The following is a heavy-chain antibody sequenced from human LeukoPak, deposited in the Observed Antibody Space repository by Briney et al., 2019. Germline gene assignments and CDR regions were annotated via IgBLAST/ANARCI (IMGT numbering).Heavy chain of an antibody. J-gene: IGHJ6*02. Sequence: GGSLRLSCAASGFTFSSYAMSWVRQAPGKGLEWVSAISGGGGSTYFADSVKGRFTISRDNSKNTLYLQMNSLRAEDTAVYFCARGTDTKPFWSGYWVDVWGQGTTVTVSS. CDR1: GFTFSSYA. CDR3: ARGTDTKPFWSGYWVDV. CDR2: ISGGGGST. D-gene: IGHD3-3*01. V-gene: IGHV3-23*01.